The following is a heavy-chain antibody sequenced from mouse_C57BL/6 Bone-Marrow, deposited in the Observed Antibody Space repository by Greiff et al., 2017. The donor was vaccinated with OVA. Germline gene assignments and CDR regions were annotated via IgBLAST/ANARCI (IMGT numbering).Heavy chain of an antibody. CDR2: IDPENGYT. D-gene: IGHD2-4*01. V-gene: IGHV14-4*01. CDR3: TSYDYARFAY. Sequence: VQLQQSGAELVRPGASVKLSCTASGFNIKDDYMHWVKQRPEQGLEWIGWIDPENGYTEYASKFQGKATITADTSSNTAYLQLSSLTSEDTAVYYCTSYDYARFAYWGQGTLVTVSA. J-gene: IGHJ3*01. CDR1: GFNIKDDY.